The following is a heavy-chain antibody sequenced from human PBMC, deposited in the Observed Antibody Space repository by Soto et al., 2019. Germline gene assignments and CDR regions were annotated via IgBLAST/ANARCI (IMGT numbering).Heavy chain of an antibody. CDR3: VPEANIGYGHAIDN. Sequence: SETLSLTCAVSGVSISSYYWSWIRQPPGKGLEWIGYNYYSGTTNYNPSLKSRVTISVDTSKNQFFLRLTSVTAADTDVYYCVPEANIGYGHAIDNWGPGTLVTVSS. CDR1: GVSISSYY. V-gene: IGHV4-59*01. CDR2: NYYSGTT. D-gene: IGHD5-18*01. J-gene: IGHJ4*02.